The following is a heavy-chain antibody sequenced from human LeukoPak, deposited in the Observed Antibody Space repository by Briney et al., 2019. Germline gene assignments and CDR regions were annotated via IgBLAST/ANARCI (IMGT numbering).Heavy chain of an antibody. CDR2: IRSSSSDI. Sequence: GGSLRLSCAASGFTFNNYAMSWVRQAPGKGLEWVSFIRSSSSDIYYADSVKGRFTISRDNAKNSLYLQMDSLKAEDTAVYYCARVRSGSLDYWGQGTLVTVSS. CDR3: ARVRSGSLDY. CDR1: GFTFNNYA. J-gene: IGHJ4*02. D-gene: IGHD1-26*01. V-gene: IGHV3-21*01.